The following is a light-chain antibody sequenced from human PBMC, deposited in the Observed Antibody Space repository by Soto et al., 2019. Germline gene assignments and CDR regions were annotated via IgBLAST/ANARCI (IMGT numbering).Light chain of an antibody. Sequence: EIVLTQSPGTLSLSPGERATLSCRASQSVSSSYLAWYQQKPGQAPRLLIYGASSRATGIPDRFSGSGSGTDYTLSISRVEPEDFAVYYCQQYGSSLSTFGQGTKLEIK. CDR3: QQYGSSLST. V-gene: IGKV3-20*01. J-gene: IGKJ2*01. CDR2: GAS. CDR1: QSVSSSY.